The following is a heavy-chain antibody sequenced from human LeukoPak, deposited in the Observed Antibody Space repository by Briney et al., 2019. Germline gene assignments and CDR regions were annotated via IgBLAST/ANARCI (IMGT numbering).Heavy chain of an antibody. CDR3: ARSSPHCSSTSCYNDAFDI. Sequence: GGSLRLSCAASGFTFSSYAMSWVRQAPGKGLEWVSAISGSGGSTYYADYVKGRFTISRDNSKNTLYLQMNSLRAEDTAVYYCARSSPHCSSTSCYNDAFDIWGQGTMVTVSS. J-gene: IGHJ3*02. V-gene: IGHV3-23*01. D-gene: IGHD2-2*02. CDR1: GFTFSSYA. CDR2: ISGSGGST.